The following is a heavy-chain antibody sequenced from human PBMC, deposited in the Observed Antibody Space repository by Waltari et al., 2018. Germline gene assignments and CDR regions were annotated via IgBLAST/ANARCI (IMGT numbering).Heavy chain of an antibody. CDR3: ARVGEYSSGWYLGAFDI. D-gene: IGHD6-19*01. Sequence: EVQLVESGGGLVQPGGSLRLACAASGFTFSSYSMNWVRQAPGKGLEWVSYISSSSSTIYYADAGTGRFTISRDNAKNSLYLQMNSLRAEDPAGYYCARVGEYSSGWYLGAFDILGQGTMVTVSS. CDR1: GFTFSSYS. CDR2: ISSSSSTI. V-gene: IGHV3-48*04. J-gene: IGHJ3*02.